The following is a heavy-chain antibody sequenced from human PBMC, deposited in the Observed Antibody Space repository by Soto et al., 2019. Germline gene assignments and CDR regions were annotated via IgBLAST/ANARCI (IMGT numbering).Heavy chain of an antibody. V-gene: IGHV4-30-4*01. CDR3: ARVRGDYGDYVWFDP. CDR2: IYYSGST. J-gene: IGHJ5*02. CDR1: GGSISSGDYY. D-gene: IGHD4-17*01. Sequence: SETLSLTCTVSGGSISSGDYYWSWIRQPPGKGLEWIGYIYYSGSTYYNPSLRSRVTISVDTSKNQFSLKLSSVTAADTAVYYCARVRGDYGDYVWFDPWGQGTLVTVSS.